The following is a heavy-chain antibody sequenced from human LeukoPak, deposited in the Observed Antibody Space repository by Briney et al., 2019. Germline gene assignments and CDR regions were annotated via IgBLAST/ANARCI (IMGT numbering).Heavy chain of an antibody. J-gene: IGHJ4*02. CDR3: ARWFIVGATTSRDY. Sequence: ASVTVSCKASGYTFTSYHMHWVRQAPGQGMEGMGGINPISGVTNYAQTFQGTFTMTRDTSISTAYMELSRLRSDDTAVYYCARWFIVGATTSRDYWGQGTLVTVSS. V-gene: IGHV1-2*02. CDR1: GYTFTSYH. CDR2: INPISGVT. D-gene: IGHD1-26*01.